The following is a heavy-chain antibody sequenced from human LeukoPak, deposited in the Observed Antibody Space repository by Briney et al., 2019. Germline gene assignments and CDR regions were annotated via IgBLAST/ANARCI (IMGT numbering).Heavy chain of an antibody. Sequence: GGSLRLSCAASGFTFSSYAMSWVRQAPGKGLEWVSAISGSGGSTYYADSVKGRFTISRDNSKNTLYLRMNSLRAEDTAVYYCAKNLWFGEYNDYWGQGTLVTVSS. V-gene: IGHV3-23*01. CDR1: GFTFSSYA. CDR3: AKNLWFGEYNDY. J-gene: IGHJ4*02. D-gene: IGHD3-10*01. CDR2: ISGSGGST.